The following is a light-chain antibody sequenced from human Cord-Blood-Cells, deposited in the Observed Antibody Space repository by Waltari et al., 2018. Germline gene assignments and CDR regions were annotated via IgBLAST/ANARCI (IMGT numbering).Light chain of an antibody. V-gene: IGLV2-23*01. Sequence: QPALTQPASVSGSPGQSITISCTGTSSDVGSYKLVSWYQQHPGKAPKPLIYEGSKRPSGVSNRFSGSKSGNTASLTISGLQAEDEADYYCCSYAGSSSYVFGTGTKVTVL. CDR3: CSYAGSSSYV. J-gene: IGLJ1*01. CDR2: EGS. CDR1: SSDVGSYKL.